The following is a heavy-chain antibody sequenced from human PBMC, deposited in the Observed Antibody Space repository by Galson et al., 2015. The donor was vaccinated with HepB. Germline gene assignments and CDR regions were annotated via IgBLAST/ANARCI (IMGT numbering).Heavy chain of an antibody. Sequence: SVKVSCKASGYTFTGYYLHWVRQAPGQGLEWMGWINPNSGGTNYAQKFQGRVTMTRDTSISTAYMELSRLRSDDTAVYYCASLSCGGDCKTWYFDLWGRGTLVTVSS. CDR1: GYTFTGYY. CDR3: ASLSCGGDCKTWYFDL. D-gene: IGHD2-21*01. J-gene: IGHJ2*01. V-gene: IGHV1-2*02. CDR2: INPNSGGT.